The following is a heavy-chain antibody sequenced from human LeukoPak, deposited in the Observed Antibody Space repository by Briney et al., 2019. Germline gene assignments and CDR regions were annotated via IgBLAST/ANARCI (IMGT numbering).Heavy chain of an antibody. CDR2: IYYSGST. D-gene: IGHD2-2*02. CDR3: ARRSGYCSSTSCYTPNWFDP. V-gene: IGHV4-39*01. J-gene: IGHJ5*02. CDR1: GGSISSSSYY. Sequence: SETLSLTCTVSGGSISSSSYYWGWIRQPPGKGLEWIGSIYYSGSTYYNPSLKSRVTISVDTSKNQFSLKLSSVTAADTAVYYCARRSGYCSSTSCYTPNWFDPWGQGTLVTVSS.